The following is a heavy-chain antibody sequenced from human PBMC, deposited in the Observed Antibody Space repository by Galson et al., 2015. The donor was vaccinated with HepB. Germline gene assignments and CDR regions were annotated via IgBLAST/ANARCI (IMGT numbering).Heavy chain of an antibody. D-gene: IGHD1-26*01. CDR3: ISDGPRRGRDYYPFAY. J-gene: IGHJ4*02. Sequence: SLRLSCAASGFRFGDYAVIWVRQAPGKGLEWVGFVRIKTRGGTTEYAASVKGRFTILRDDSKSVAYLQMNSLNAEDTAKYYCISDGPRRGRDYYPFAYWGQGTLVTVSS. CDR2: VRIKTRGGTT. CDR1: GFRFGDYA. V-gene: IGHV3-49*04.